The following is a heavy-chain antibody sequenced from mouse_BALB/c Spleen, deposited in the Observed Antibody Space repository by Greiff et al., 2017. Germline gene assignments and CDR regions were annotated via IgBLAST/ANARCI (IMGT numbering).Heavy chain of an antibody. Sequence: QVQLQQSGPGLVAPSQSLSITCTVSGFSLTSYDISWIRQPPGKGLEWLGVIWTGGGTNYNSAFMSRLSISKDNSKSQVFLKMNSLQTDDTAIYYCVRVVDAMDYWGQGTSVTVSS. V-gene: IGHV2-9-2*01. J-gene: IGHJ4*01. CDR1: GFSLTSYD. CDR3: VRVVDAMDY. CDR2: IWTGGGT.